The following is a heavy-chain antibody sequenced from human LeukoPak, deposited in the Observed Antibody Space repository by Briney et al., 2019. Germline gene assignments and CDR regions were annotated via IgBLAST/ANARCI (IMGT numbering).Heavy chain of an antibody. J-gene: IGHJ4*02. D-gene: IGHD3-10*01. Sequence: SETLSLTCAVYGGSFSGYYWSWIRQPPGKGLEWIGEINHSGSTNYNPSLKSRVTISVDTSKNQFSLKLSSVTAADTAVYYCARQKEVLLWFGEYRFDYFDYWGQGTLVTVSS. CDR3: ARQKEVLLWFGEYRFDYFDY. CDR1: GGSFSGYY. V-gene: IGHV4-34*01. CDR2: INHSGST.